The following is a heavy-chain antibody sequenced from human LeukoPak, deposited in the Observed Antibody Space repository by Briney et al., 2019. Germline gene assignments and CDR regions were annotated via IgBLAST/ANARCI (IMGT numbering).Heavy chain of an antibody. CDR2: IYTSGST. Sequence: SETLSLTCTVSGGSISSCYWSWIRQPAGKGLEWIGRIYTSGSTNYNPSLKSRVTMSVDTSKNQFSLKLSSVTAADTAVYYCARGGYSYGESFDYWGQGTLVTVSS. J-gene: IGHJ4*02. D-gene: IGHD5-18*01. CDR1: GGSISSCY. CDR3: ARGGYSYGESFDY. V-gene: IGHV4-4*07.